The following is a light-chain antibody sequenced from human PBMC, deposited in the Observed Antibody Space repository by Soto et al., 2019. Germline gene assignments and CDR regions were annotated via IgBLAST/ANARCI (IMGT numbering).Light chain of an antibody. CDR3: LQQKSYPCT. J-gene: IGKJ1*01. V-gene: IGKV1-17*01. CDR1: QGIRND. Sequence: DIQMTQSPSSLSASVGDRVTITCRASQGIRNDLGWSQQKPGKAPKRLIYAASSLESGFPSKFSGSGSGTEFTLTIRSLQPEDFATYYCLQQKSYPCTFGQRTKVAIK. CDR2: AAS.